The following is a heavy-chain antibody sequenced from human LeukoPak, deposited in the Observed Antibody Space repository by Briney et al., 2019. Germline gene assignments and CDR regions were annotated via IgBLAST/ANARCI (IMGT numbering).Heavy chain of an antibody. J-gene: IGHJ4*02. CDR3: ALFRHYYDSSGYYYELDY. D-gene: IGHD3-22*01. CDR2: INHSGST. V-gene: IGHV4-34*01. CDR1: GGSFSGYY. Sequence: SETLSLTCAVSGGSFSGYYWSWIRQPPGKGLEWMGEINHSGSTNYNPSLKSRVTISVDTSKNQFSLKLSSVTAADTAVYYCALFRHYYDSSGYYYELDYWGQGTLVTVSS.